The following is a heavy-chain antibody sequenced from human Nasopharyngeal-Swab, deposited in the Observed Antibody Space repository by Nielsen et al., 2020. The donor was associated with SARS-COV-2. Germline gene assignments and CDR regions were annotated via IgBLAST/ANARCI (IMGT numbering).Heavy chain of an antibody. V-gene: IGHV3-30-3*01. D-gene: IGHD3-22*01. CDR2: ISYDGSNK. Sequence: GGSLRLSCAAFGFTFSRYTMHWVRQAPGKGLEWVAVISYDGSNKYYADSVKGRFTISRDISKHTLYLQMNSLRAEDTAVFYCASTPLDSSGYYYAFHYWGRGTLVTVSS. J-gene: IGHJ4*02. CDR1: GFTFSRYT. CDR3: ASTPLDSSGYYYAFHY.